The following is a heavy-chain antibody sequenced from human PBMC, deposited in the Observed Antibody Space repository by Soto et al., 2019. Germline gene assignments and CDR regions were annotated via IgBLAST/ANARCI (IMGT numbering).Heavy chain of an antibody. CDR1: GGSFSGYY. CDR3: ARDKITGLFDY. V-gene: IGHV4-34*01. J-gene: IGHJ4*02. Sequence: PSETLSLTCAVYGGSFSGYYWTWIRQPPGTGLEWIGEINHSGSTNYNPSLKSRVTISVDTSKNQFSLKLTSVTAADTAVYYCARDKITGLFDYWGQATLVTDSS. D-gene: IGHD2-8*02. CDR2: INHSGST.